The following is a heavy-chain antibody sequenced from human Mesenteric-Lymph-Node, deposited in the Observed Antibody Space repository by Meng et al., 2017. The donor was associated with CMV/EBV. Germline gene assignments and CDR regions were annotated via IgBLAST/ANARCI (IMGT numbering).Heavy chain of an antibody. V-gene: IGHV3-66*03. J-gene: IGHJ4*02. CDR2: IYSCGST. CDR3: ARDRLEGSYSGPGY. CDR1: GFTVSSNY. Sequence: GGSLRLSCAASGFTVSSNYMSWVRQAPGKGLEWVSVIYSCGSTYYADSVKGRFTISRDNSKNTLYLQMNSLRAEDTAIYYCARDRLEGSYSGPGYWGQGTLVTVSS. D-gene: IGHD1-26*01.